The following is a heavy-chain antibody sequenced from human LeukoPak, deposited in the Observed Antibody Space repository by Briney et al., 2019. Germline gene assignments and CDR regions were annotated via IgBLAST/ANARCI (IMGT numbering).Heavy chain of an antibody. CDR1: GLVFDNFA. Sequence: GGSLRLSCAASGLVFDNFAMSWVRQAPGKGLVWVSTVSSSGSSTYYADSVRGRFTVSRDNSKNTLYLQMNSLGVEDTAVYYCATQLLWFGESVEEGYWGQGTLVTVSS. CDR3: ATQLLWFGESVEEGY. CDR2: VSSSGSST. J-gene: IGHJ4*02. V-gene: IGHV3-23*01. D-gene: IGHD3-10*01.